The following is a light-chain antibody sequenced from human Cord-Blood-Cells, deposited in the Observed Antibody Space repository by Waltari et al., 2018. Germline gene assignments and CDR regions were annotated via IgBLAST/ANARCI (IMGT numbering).Light chain of an antibody. CDR1: QSVLYSSNNKNY. CDR3: QQYYSTPWT. J-gene: IGKJ1*01. CDR2: WAS. Sequence: DIVMTQSPDSLAVSLGERATINCKSSQSVLYSSNNKNYLAWYQQQPGQPPKLLIYWASTQESGVPDRFSGSGSGTDFTLTISSLQAEDVAVYYCQQYYSTPWTFGQGTKVEIK. V-gene: IGKV4-1*01.